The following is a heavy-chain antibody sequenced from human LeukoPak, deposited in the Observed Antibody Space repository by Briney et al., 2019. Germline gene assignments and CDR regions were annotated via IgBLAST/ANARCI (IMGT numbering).Heavy chain of an antibody. CDR3: ARGGGYSGYDPFDC. D-gene: IGHD5-12*01. V-gene: IGHV4-59*08. Sequence: PSETLSLTCTVSGGSISSYYWSWIRQPPGKGLEWIGYIYYSGSTNHNPSPKSRVTISVDTSKNQFSLKLSSVTAADTAVYYCARGGGYSGYDPFDCWGQGTLVTVSS. J-gene: IGHJ4*02. CDR1: GGSISSYY. CDR2: IYYSGST.